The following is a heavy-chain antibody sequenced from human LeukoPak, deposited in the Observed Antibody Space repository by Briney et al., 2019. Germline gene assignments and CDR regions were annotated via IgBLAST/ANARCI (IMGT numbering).Heavy chain of an antibody. V-gene: IGHV5-51*01. J-gene: IGHJ4*02. Sequence: IIYPGHSDTRYSPSFQGQVTISADKSISTAYLQWSSLKASDTAMYYCARHPSAAAGFDYWGQGTLVTVSS. CDR2: IYPGHSDT. CDR3: ARHPSAAAGFDY. D-gene: IGHD6-13*01.